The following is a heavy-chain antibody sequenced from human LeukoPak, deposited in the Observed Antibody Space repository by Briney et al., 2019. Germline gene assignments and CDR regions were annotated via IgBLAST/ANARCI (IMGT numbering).Heavy chain of an antibody. D-gene: IGHD2-2*01. CDR2: IIPIFGTA. CDR3: ASDPGDCSSTSCDY. V-gene: IGHV1-69*06. J-gene: IGHJ4*02. CDR1: GGTFSSYA. Sequence: SVKVSCKASGGTFSSYAISWVRQAPGQGLEWMGGIIPIFGTANYAQKFQGRVTITADKSTSTAYMELSSLRSEDTAVYYCASDPGDCSSTSCDYWGQGTLVTVSS.